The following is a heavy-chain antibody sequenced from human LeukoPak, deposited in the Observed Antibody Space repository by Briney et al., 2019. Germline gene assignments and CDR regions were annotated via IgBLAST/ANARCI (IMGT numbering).Heavy chain of an antibody. CDR1: GGTFSSYA. CDR2: IIPIFGTA. Sequence: SVKVSCKASGGTFSSYAISWVRQAPGQGLEWMGGIIPIFGTANYAQKFQGRVTITAVESTSTAYMELSSLRSEDTAVYYCARHPGYCSGGSCYYYYYYGMDVWGKGTTVTVSS. CDR3: ARHPGYCSGGSCYYYYYYGMDV. V-gene: IGHV1-69*13. J-gene: IGHJ6*04. D-gene: IGHD2-15*01.